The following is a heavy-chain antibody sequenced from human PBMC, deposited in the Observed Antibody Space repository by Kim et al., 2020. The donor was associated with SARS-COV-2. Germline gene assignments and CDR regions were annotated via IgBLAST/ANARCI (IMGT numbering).Heavy chain of an antibody. CDR3: ARGGGEWFGELLLDY. V-gene: IGHV4-59*01. D-gene: IGHD3-10*01. CDR1: GGSISSYY. Sequence: SETMSLTCTVSGGSISSYYWSWIRQPPGKGLEWIGYIYYSASTNYNPSLKSRVTISVDTSKNQFSLKLSSVTAADTAVYYCARGGGEWFGELLLDYWGQGTLVTVSS. J-gene: IGHJ4*02. CDR2: IYYSAST.